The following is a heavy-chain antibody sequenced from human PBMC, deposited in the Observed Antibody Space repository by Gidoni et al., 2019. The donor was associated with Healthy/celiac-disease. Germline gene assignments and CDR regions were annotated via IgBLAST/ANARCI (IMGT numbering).Heavy chain of an antibody. V-gene: IGHV4-38-2*02. J-gene: IGHJ4*02. CDR3: AREPPNETDYGDYTVD. CDR1: GYSISSGYY. D-gene: IGHD4-17*01. Sequence: QVQLQESGPGLVKPSEPLSLTCTVSGYSISSGYYWGWIRQPPGKGLEWIGSIYHSGSTYYNPSLKSRVTISVDTSKNQFSLKLSSVTAADTAVYYCAREPPNETDYGDYTVDWGQGTLVTVSS. CDR2: IYHSGST.